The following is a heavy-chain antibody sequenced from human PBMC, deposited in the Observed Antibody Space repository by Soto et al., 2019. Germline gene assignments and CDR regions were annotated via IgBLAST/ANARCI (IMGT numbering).Heavy chain of an antibody. CDR1: GYTIRTSA. D-gene: IGHD1-1*01. V-gene: IGHV1-3*01. Sequence: ASAQVFCRASGYTIRTSAMHWVRQAPGQRLEWMGWINAGYGNTKSSRECQDRGPISRDTSASTAYMELTSLRLEGTAGYFVAVDTWDGTCDLWGHGTLVTVSS. CDR3: AVDTWDGTCDL. J-gene: IGHJ4*01. CDR2: INAGYGNT.